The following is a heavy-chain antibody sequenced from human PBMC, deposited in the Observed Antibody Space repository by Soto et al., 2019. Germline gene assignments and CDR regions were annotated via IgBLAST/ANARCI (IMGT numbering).Heavy chain of an antibody. D-gene: IGHD3-3*01. Sequence: SETLSLTCTVSGGSISSSSYYWGWIRQPPGKGLEWIGSIYYSGSTYYNPSLKSRVTISVDTSKNQFSLKLSSVTAADTAVYYCARLYSLGWGPGMDVWGQGTPVTVSS. V-gene: IGHV4-39*01. CDR3: ARLYSLGWGPGMDV. CDR2: IYYSGST. CDR1: GGSISSSSYY. J-gene: IGHJ6*02.